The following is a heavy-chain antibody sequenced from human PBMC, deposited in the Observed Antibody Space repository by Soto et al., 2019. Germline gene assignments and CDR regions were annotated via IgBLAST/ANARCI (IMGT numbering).Heavy chain of an antibody. D-gene: IGHD3-3*01. CDR1: GFTFSSYG. Sequence: QVQLVESGGGVVQPGRSLRLSCAASGFTFSSYGMHWVRQAPGKGREWVAVIWYDGSNKYYADSVKGRFTISRDNSKNTLYLQMNSLRAEDTAVYYCASEGVTIFGVVNYGMDVWGQGTTVTVSS. J-gene: IGHJ6*02. V-gene: IGHV3-33*01. CDR2: IWYDGSNK. CDR3: ASEGVTIFGVVNYGMDV.